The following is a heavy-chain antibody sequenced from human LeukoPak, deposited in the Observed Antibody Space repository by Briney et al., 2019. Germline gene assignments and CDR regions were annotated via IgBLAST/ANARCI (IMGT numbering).Heavy chain of an antibody. J-gene: IGHJ4*02. CDR3: ASRAVSPLWSGYTD. CDR1: GFTFSSYS. D-gene: IGHD3-3*01. V-gene: IGHV3-30-3*01. Sequence: GRSPKLSCATSGFTFSSYSMHWVRQAPGKGLEWVAVISYDGNNKYYADSVKGRFTISRDSSKNTLYLQMNSLRAEDTAVYYCASRAVSPLWSGYTDWGQGTLVTVSS. CDR2: ISYDGNNK.